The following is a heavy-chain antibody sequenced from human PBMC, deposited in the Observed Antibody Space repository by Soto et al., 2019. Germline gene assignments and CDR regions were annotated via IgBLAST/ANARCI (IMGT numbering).Heavy chain of an antibody. D-gene: IGHD6-13*01. Sequence: GGSLRLSCAASGFTFSSYSMNWVRQAPGKGLEWVSYISSSSSTIYYADSVKGRFTISRDNAKNSLYLQMNSLRAEDTAVYYCARDVYSSSWERYFQHWGQGTLVTVSS. CDR2: ISSSSSTI. CDR3: ARDVYSSSWERYFQH. J-gene: IGHJ1*01. CDR1: GFTFSSYS. V-gene: IGHV3-48*01.